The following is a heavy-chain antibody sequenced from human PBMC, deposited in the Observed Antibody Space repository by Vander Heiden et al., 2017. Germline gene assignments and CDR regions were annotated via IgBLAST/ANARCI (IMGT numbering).Heavy chain of an antibody. CDR2: IIPILGIA. CDR1: GGTFSSYA. D-gene: IGHD6-13*01. J-gene: IGHJ5*02. V-gene: IGHV1-69*10. Sequence: QVQLVQSGAEVKKPGSSVQVSCKASGGTFSSYAISWVRQAPGQGLEWMGGIIPILGIANYAQKFQGRVTITADKSTSTAYMELSSLRSEDTAVYYCARGVGIAAAGTEGWFDPWGQGTLVTVSS. CDR3: ARGVGIAAAGTEGWFDP.